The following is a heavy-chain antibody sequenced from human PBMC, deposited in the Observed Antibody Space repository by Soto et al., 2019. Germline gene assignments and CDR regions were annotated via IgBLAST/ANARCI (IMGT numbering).Heavy chain of an antibody. CDR1: GFTFSSYG. V-gene: IGHV3-33*01. CDR3: AANSHKAY. Sequence: PGGSLRLSCAASGFTFSSYGMHWVRQAPGKGLEWVAVIWYDGSNKYYADSVKGRFTISRDNSKNTLYLQMNSLRVDDTAVYYCAANSHKAYWGQGTLVTVSS. CDR2: IWYDGSNK. J-gene: IGHJ4*02. D-gene: IGHD1-26*01.